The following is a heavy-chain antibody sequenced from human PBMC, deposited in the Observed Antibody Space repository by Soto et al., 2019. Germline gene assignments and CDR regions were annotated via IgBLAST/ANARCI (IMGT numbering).Heavy chain of an antibody. D-gene: IGHD3-22*01. CDR2: IRGETNGGTA. J-gene: IGHJ4*02. V-gene: IGHV3-49*04. CDR1: GFNFANYA. CDR3: TRYYYESSGYYVY. Sequence: GGSLRLSCTGSGFNFANYALTWVRQAPGKGLEWVGFIRGETNGGTADYAASLKGRITISRDDSKSIAYLEINSLQTEDTAVYYCTRYYYESSGYYVYWGQGTLVTVSS.